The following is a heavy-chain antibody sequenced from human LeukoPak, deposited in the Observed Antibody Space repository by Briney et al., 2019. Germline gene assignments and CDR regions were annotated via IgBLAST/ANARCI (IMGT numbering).Heavy chain of an antibody. CDR2: FYTNGNT. D-gene: IGHD3-3*01. V-gene: IGHV4-4*07. CDR1: SVSISSYY. J-gene: IGHJ4*02. Sequence: PSETLSLTCTVSSVSISSYYWSWIRQPAGKGLEWIGRFYTNGNTNYNPSLKSRVTMSVDTSKNQFSLKLTSVTAADTAVYYCARASFGVIHYYFDYWGQGTLVTVSS. CDR3: ARASFGVIHYYFDY.